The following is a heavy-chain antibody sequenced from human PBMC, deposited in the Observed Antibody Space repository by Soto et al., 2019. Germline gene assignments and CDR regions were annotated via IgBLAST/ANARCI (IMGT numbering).Heavy chain of an antibody. D-gene: IGHD3-10*01. CDR1: GYSFTSHW. J-gene: IGHJ6*02. CDR3: ARQDHSNYRGCTDV. CDR2: IYPSDSDI. V-gene: IGHV5-51*01. Sequence: GESLKISCKTSGYSFTSHWIAWVRQMPGKGLEWMGIIYPSDSDIRYRPSFQGQVTISVDKSISTAYLQWSSLKASDTATYYCARQDHSNYRGCTDVWGPATTLTVSS.